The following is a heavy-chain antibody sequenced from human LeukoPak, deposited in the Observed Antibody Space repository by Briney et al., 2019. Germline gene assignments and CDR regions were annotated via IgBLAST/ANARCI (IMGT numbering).Heavy chain of an antibody. CDR1: GFTFSSYG. CDR3: AKDSGSSGYPGMLTDV. D-gene: IGHD5-12*01. CDR2: ISYDGSDK. J-gene: IGHJ6*04. V-gene: IGHV3-30*18. Sequence: GGSLRLSCAASGFTFSSYGMHWVRQAPGKGLEWVAVISYDGSDKYYADSVKGRFTISRDNSKNTLYLQMNSLRAEDTAVYYCAKDSGSSGYPGMLTDVWGKGTTVTVSS.